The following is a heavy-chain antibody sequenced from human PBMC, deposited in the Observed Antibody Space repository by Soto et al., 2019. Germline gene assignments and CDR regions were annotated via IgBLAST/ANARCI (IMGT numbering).Heavy chain of an antibody. CDR3: ARDCSGGSCYPGMDV. J-gene: IGHJ6*02. Sequence: GGSLRLSCAGSGFTFGDSYMSWIRQAPGKGLEWLSYISPGSRYPAYADSVKGRFTISRDNAKRSLYLQMMSLTAEDTAVYFCARDCSGGSCYPGMDVWDQGTTVTVSS. CDR2: ISPGSRYP. CDR1: GFTFGDSY. V-gene: IGHV3-11*06. D-gene: IGHD2-15*01.